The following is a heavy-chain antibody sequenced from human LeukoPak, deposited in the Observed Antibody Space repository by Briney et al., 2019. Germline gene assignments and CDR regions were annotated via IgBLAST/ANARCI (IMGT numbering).Heavy chain of an antibody. CDR3: AWLYSSGWSGFDY. CDR1: GYTFTGYY. V-gene: IGHV1-2*02. D-gene: IGHD6-19*01. CDR2: INPNSGGT. J-gene: IGHJ4*02. Sequence: ASVKVSCKASGYTFTGYYMHWVRQAPGQGLEWMGWINPNSGGTNYAQKFQGRVTMTRDTSISTAYMELSSLRSEDTAVYYCAWLYSSGWSGFDYWGQGTLVTVSS.